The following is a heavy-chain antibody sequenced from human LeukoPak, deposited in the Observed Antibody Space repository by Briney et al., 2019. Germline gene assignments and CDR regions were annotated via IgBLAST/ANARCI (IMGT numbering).Heavy chain of an antibody. J-gene: IGHJ1*01. CDR2: ISGDGGST. CDR1: GFTFDDYA. CDR3: AKDTYCSGGSCYDPVYFQH. D-gene: IGHD2-15*01. V-gene: IGHV3-43*02. Sequence: GGSLRLSCAASGFTFDDYAMHWARQAPGKGLEWVSLISGDGGSTYYADSVKGRFTISRDNSKNSLYLQMNSLRTEDTALYYCAKDTYCSGGSCYDPVYFQHWGQGTLVTVSS.